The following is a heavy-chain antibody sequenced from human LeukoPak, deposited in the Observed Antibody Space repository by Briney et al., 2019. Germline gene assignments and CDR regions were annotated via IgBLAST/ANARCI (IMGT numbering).Heavy chain of an antibody. CDR2: ISYDGSNK. Sequence: GGSLRLSCAASGFTFSSYGMHWVRQAPGKGLKWVAVISYDGSNKYYADSVKGRFTISRDNSKNTLYLQMNSLRAEDTAVYYCAGARWSGYYGIDYWGQGTLVTVSS. CDR3: AGARWSGYYGIDY. V-gene: IGHV3-30*03. D-gene: IGHD3-3*01. J-gene: IGHJ4*02. CDR1: GFTFSSYG.